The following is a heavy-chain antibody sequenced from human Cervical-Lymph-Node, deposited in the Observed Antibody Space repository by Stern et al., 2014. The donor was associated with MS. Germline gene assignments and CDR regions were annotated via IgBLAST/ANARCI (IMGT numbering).Heavy chain of an antibody. CDR1: GSTFPKYP. CDR2: INTNTGKP. V-gene: IGHV7-4-1*01. D-gene: IGHD5-12*01. CDR3: VRDFVDIQMVSRSDYLDY. J-gene: IGHJ4*02. Sequence: QMQLVQYGSELKKPGASVNVSCKASGSTFPKYPMTCVRQAPGQGLEWMGGINTNTGKPPNAQALTGRFAFSLTTSISTEYLLVRSLKPEDTAVYFCVRDFVDIQMVSRSDYLDYWGQGTLVTVSS.